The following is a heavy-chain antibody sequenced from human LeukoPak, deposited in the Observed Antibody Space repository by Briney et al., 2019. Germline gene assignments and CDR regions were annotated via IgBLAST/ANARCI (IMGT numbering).Heavy chain of an antibody. Sequence: GASVKVSCKASGYTFTGYYMHWVRQAPGRGLEWMGWINPNSGGTNYAQKFQGRVTMTRDTSISTAYMELSRLRSDDTAVYYCARDRGTYCSSTSCYSKNWFDPWGQGTLVTVSS. CDR1: GYTFTGYY. CDR3: ARDRGTYCSSTSCYSKNWFDP. CDR2: INPNSGGT. D-gene: IGHD2-2*01. J-gene: IGHJ5*02. V-gene: IGHV1-2*02.